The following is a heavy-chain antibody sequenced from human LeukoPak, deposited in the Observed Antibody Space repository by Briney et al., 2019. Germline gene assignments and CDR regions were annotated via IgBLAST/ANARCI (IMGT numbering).Heavy chain of an antibody. D-gene: IGHD6-19*01. CDR2: ISGSGGST. V-gene: IGHV3-23*01. CDR3: AKYSSGWYYPYYFDY. CDR1: GFTFSDYY. Sequence: PGGSLRLSCAASGFTFSDYYMSWIRQAPGKGLEWVSAISGSGGSTYYADSVKGRFTISRDNSKNTLYLQMNSLRAEDTAVYYCAKYSSGWYYPYYFDYWGQGTLVTVSS. J-gene: IGHJ4*02.